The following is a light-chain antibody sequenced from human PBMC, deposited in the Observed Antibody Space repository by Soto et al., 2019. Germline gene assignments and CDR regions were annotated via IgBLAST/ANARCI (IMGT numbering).Light chain of an antibody. V-gene: IGLV3-21*02. CDR2: DGS. CDR3: QVWDTTSDQGV. J-gene: IGLJ1*01. CDR1: NVGSKS. Sequence: YELTQPPSVSVAPGQTATVTCGGNNVGSKSVHWYQQKPGQAPVLVVYDGSDRPSGIPERFSGSNSGNTATLTISRVEAGDEADYYCQVWDTTSDQGVFGTGTKVTVL.